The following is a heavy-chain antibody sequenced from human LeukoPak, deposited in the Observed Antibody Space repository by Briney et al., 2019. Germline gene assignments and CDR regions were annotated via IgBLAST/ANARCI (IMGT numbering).Heavy chain of an antibody. CDR2: IYYSGST. J-gene: IGHJ4*02. V-gene: IGHV4-59*01. Sequence: SETLSLTCTVSGGSISSYYWSWIRQPPGKGLEWLGYIYYSGSTNYNPSLKSRVTISVDTSKNQFSLKLSSVTAADTAVYYCARVQAEDGYNMYYFDYWGQGTLVTVSS. CDR3: ARVQAEDGYNMYYFDY. D-gene: IGHD5-24*01. CDR1: GGSISSYY.